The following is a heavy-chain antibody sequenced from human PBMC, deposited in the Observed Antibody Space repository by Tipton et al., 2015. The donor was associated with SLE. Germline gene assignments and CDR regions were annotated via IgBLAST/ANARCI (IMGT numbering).Heavy chain of an antibody. CDR3: AGVSRDAFEI. V-gene: IGHV4-38-2*02. Sequence: TLSLTCTVSQYSISSGYYWSWIRQPPGKGLEWIGEINHSGSTNYNPSLKSRVTISVDTSKNQFSLKLSSVTAADTAVYYCAGVSRDAFEIWGQGTMVTVSS. CDR1: QYSISSGYY. J-gene: IGHJ3*02. CDR2: INHSGST. D-gene: IGHD5/OR15-5a*01.